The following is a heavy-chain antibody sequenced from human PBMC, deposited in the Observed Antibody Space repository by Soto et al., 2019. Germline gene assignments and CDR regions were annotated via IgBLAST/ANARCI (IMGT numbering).Heavy chain of an antibody. CDR2: ISNDGSKN. J-gene: IGHJ4*02. V-gene: IGHV3-30*18. Sequence: GGSLRLSCAASGFTFSSYGIHWVRQAPGKGLEWVALISNDGSKNYYADSVKGRFTISRDNSKKTLHLQMNSLRAEDTAVYYCAKSTTTLGYCSGGRCPFDYWGQGT. CDR1: GFTFSSYG. CDR3: AKSTTTLGYCSGGRCPFDY. D-gene: IGHD2-15*01.